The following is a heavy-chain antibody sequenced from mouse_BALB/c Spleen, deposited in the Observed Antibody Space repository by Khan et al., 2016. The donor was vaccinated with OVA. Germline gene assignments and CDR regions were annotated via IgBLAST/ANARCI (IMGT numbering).Heavy chain of an antibody. CDR1: GYSFTTYY. J-gene: IGHJ3*01. D-gene: IGHD2-2*01. Sequence: EVQLQESGPELMKPGASVKISCKASGYSFTTYYIHWVLQSHGKSLDWIGYIDPFSGDTTYNQKFKGKATLTVHKSSRTAYIPLNNLTSEDSAVYYCTRQGYVAWFTYWGQGTLVTVSA. CDR2: IDPFSGDT. CDR3: TRQGYVAWFTY. V-gene: IGHV1S135*01.